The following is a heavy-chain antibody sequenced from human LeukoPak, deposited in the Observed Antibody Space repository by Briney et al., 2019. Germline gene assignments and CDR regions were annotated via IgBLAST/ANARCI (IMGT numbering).Heavy chain of an antibody. V-gene: IGHV1-69*05. D-gene: IGHD2-15*01. CDR3: AGRYCDGGSCYPFDY. J-gene: IGHJ4*02. CDR1: GATFSRLA. Sequence: GASVKVSCKASGATFSRLAISWVRQAPGQGLECMGRSIPIFDPTNYAQKFQGRVTITTDESTSTAYMELTSLRSEDTAVYYCAGRYCDGGSCYPFDYWGQGTPVTVSS. CDR2: SIPIFDPT.